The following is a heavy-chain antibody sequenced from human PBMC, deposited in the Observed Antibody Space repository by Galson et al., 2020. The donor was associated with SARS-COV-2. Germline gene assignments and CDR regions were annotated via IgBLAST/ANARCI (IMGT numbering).Heavy chain of an antibody. CDR2: IYPGASDT. CDR1: GYSFTSHW. D-gene: IGHD3-10*01. J-gene: IGHJ2*01. Sequence: GESLKISCKGSGYSFTSHWIAWVRQMPRKGLEWMGIIYPGASDTRYSPSFEGQVTISADKSISTAYLQWSSLKASDTAMYYCARRHYFDWYFDLWGRGSRVSVSS. CDR3: ARRHYFDWYFDL. V-gene: IGHV5-51*01.